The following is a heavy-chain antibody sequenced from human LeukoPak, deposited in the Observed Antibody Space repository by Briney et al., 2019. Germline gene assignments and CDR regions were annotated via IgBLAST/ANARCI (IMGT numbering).Heavy chain of an antibody. CDR1: GLTFSTSD. CDR2: IGPTGSDR. Sequence: GGSLRLSCTASGLTFSTSDFNWVRQAPGKGLEWVACIGPTGSDRYHADSIKGRFTISRDNANNFLYLQMNSLRAEDTAVYYCAREHEDIVVVPAARVYYFDYWGQGTLVTFSS. J-gene: IGHJ4*02. CDR3: AREHEDIVVVPAARVYYFDY. D-gene: IGHD2-2*01. V-gene: IGHV3-21*06.